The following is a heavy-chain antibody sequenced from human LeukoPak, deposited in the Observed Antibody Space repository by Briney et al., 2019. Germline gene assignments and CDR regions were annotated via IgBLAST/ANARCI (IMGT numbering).Heavy chain of an antibody. V-gene: IGHV1-18*01. CDR3: ARESGSGKPYYYYGMDV. J-gene: IGHJ6*02. D-gene: IGHD3-10*01. Sequence: ASVKVSCKASGYTFTSYGISWVRQAPGQRLEWMGWISAYNGNTNYAQKLQGRVTMTTDTSTSTAYMELRSLRSDDAAVYDCARESGSGKPYYYYGMDVWGQGTTVTVSS. CDR1: GYTFTSYG. CDR2: ISAYNGNT.